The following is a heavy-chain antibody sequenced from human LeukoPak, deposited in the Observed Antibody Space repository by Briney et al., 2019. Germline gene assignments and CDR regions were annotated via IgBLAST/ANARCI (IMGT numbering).Heavy chain of an antibody. CDR3: ANELPPKRGDNWNCAHYGMDV. J-gene: IGHJ6*02. Sequence: ASVKVSCKASGGTFSSYAISWVRQAPGQGLEWMGGIIPIFGTANYAQKFQGRVTITADESTSTAYMELSSLRSEDTAVYYCANELPPKRGDNWNCAHYGMDVWGQGTTVTVSS. CDR2: IIPIFGTA. D-gene: IGHD1-7*01. V-gene: IGHV1-69*13. CDR1: GGTFSSYA.